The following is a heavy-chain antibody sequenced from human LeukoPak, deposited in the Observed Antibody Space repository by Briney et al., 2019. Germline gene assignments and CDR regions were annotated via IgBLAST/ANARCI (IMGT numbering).Heavy chain of an antibody. CDR2: ISYDGSNK. CDR1: GFTFSSYA. D-gene: IGHD1-1*01. Sequence: GGSLRLSCAASGFTFSSYAMHWVRQAPGKGLEWVAVISYDGSNKYYADSVKGRFTISRDNSKNTLYLQVNSLRAEDTAVYYCARDFGRATTMYYFDYWGQGTLVTVSS. CDR3: ARDFGRATTMYYFDY. J-gene: IGHJ4*02. V-gene: IGHV3-30*04.